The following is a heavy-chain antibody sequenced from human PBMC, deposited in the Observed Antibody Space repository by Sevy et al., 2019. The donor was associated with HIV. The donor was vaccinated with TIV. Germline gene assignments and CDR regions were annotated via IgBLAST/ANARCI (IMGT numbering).Heavy chain of an antibody. CDR3: AKDSGTFWGLLDY. J-gene: IGHJ4*02. CDR1: GFTFDDYA. V-gene: IGHV3-9*01. D-gene: IGHD3-16*01. CDR2: ISWNSGNI. Sequence: GGYLRLSCAASGFTFDDYAMHWVRQAPGKGLEWVAGISWNSGNIGYADSVKGRFTISRDNAKNSLYLQMNSLRAEDTALYYCAKDSGTFWGLLDYWGQGTLVTVSS.